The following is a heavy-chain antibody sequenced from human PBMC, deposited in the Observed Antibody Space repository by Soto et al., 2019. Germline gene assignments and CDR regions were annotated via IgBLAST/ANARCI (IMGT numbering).Heavy chain of an antibody. CDR1: GFTFSSYG. Sequence: QVQLVESGGGVVQPGRSLRLPCAASGFTFSSYGMHWVRQAPGKGLEWVAVISYDGSNKYYADSVKGRFTISRDNSKNTLYLQMNSLRAEDTAVYYCAKDPRDSSGWYGRYYYYYGMDVWGQGTTVTVSS. CDR2: ISYDGSNK. D-gene: IGHD6-19*01. V-gene: IGHV3-30*18. J-gene: IGHJ6*02. CDR3: AKDPRDSSGWYGRYYYYYGMDV.